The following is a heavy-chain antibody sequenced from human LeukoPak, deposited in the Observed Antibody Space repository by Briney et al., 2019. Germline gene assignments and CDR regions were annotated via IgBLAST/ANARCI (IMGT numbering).Heavy chain of an antibody. CDR1: GDSVSSNSVA. CDR2: TYYRSKWYN. J-gene: IGHJ6*02. CDR3: ARGYYYTGMDV. V-gene: IGHV6-1*01. Sequence: SQTLSLTCAISGDSVSSNSVAWNWIRQSPSRGLEWLGRTYYRSKWYNDYAVSVKSRITINPDTSKNQFSLQLTSVTPEDTAVYYCARGYYYTGMDVWGQGTTVTVSS. D-gene: IGHD3-10*01.